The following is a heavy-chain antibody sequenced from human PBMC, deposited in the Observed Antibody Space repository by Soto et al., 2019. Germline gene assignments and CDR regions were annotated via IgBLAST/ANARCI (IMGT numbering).Heavy chain of an antibody. CDR1: GGSVTSACGSYY. CDR3: TKDAFGLIVT. Sequence: QVQLQESGPGLVKPSETLSLTCTVSGGSVTSACGSYYWTWTRQSPGKGLEWIGYSYYNGSPIYNPSPQCRVTMSLQSTNHRLSLTLSSVIAADTAVHCWTKDAFGLIVTWSQGTLVPV. CDR2: SYYNGSP. J-gene: IGHJ4*01. D-gene: IGHD3-16*01. V-gene: IGHV4-61*01.